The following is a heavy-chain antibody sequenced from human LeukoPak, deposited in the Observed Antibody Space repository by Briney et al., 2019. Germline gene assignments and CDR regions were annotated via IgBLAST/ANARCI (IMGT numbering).Heavy chain of an antibody. CDR3: ARTGITMIVVAKADAFDI. V-gene: IGHV4-31*03. D-gene: IGHD3-22*01. CDR2: IYYSGST. Sequence: SETLSLTCTVSGGSISSGGYYWSWIRQHPGKGLEWIGYIYYSGSTYYNLSLKSRVTISVDTSKNQFSLKLSSVTAADTAVYYCARTGITMIVVAKADAFDIWGQGTMVTVSS. CDR1: GGSISSGGYY. J-gene: IGHJ3*02.